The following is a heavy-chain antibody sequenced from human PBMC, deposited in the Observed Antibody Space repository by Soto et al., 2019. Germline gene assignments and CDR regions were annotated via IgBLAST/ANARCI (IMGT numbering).Heavy chain of an antibody. Sequence: EVQLLESGGGLVQPWGSLRLSCAASGFTFTTYPMSWVRQAPGRVLEWVSAMIGNGGRTDYADSVKGRITISMENSKNTLYLQMSSQRVEDTAIYYCAKETGDGGIHHWGQGTLVTVSS. CDR1: GFTFTTYP. D-gene: IGHD7-27*01. J-gene: IGHJ5*02. V-gene: IGHV3-23*01. CDR3: AKETGDGGIHH. CDR2: MIGNGGRT.